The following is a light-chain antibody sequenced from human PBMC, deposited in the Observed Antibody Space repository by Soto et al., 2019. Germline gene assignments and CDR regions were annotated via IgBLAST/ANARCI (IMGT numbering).Light chain of an antibody. CDR3: QQYRRYSWT. V-gene: IGKV1-5*01. J-gene: IGKJ1*01. CDR1: QSISSS. CDR2: DAS. Sequence: EIQMTQSPSTLYASVGDRVSIACRASQSISSSLAWYQQKPGKAPKLLIYDASSLESGVPSRFSGSGSGTEFTLSINSLQPQDFATDYCQQYRRYSWTFGQGTEVEIK.